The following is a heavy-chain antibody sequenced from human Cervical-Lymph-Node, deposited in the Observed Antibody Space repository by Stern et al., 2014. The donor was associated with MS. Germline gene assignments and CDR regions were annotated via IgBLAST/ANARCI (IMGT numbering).Heavy chain of an antibody. J-gene: IGHJ4*02. CDR1: GGSINSGGYY. CDR3: ARMVEGSSNLFPEFFDL. V-gene: IGHV4-31*03. D-gene: IGHD2-15*01. CDR2: ISYSGTT. Sequence: QLQLQESGPGLVKPSQTLSLTCTVSGGSINSGGYYWSWIRQPPGKGLEWIGYISYSGTTYYKSSLKSRITMSLDTSKNQFSLKLTSVTAADTALYYCARMVEGSSNLFPEFFDLWGQGTLVTVSS.